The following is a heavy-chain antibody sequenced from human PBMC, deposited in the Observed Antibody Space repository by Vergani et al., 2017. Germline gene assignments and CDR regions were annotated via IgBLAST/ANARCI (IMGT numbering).Heavy chain of an antibody. CDR2: IYTSGST. J-gene: IGHJ3*02. CDR1: GGSISSGSYY. D-gene: IGHD3-22*01. CDR3: ARGGYYDSSGYSPFDAFDI. V-gene: IGHV4-61*02. Sequence: QVQLQESGPGLVKPSQTLSLTCTVSGGSISSGSYYWSWIRQPAGKGREWIGRIYTSGSTNYNHSLKSRVTISVDTPKNQFSLKLSSVTAADTAVYYCARGGYYDSSGYSPFDAFDIWGQGTMVTVSS.